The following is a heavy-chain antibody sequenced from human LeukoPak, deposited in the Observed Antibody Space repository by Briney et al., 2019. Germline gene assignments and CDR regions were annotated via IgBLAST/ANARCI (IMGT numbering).Heavy chain of an antibody. D-gene: IGHD5-18*01. J-gene: IGHJ6*03. CDR1: GGSISSHY. CDR3: ARRIQLWLGYMDV. CDR2: IYYSGST. V-gene: IGHV4-59*11. Sequence: SETLSLTCTVSGGSISSHYWSWIRQPPGKGLEGIGDIYYSGSTNYKPSLKSRVTISVDTSKNQFSLKLSSVTAADTAVYYCARRIQLWLGYMDVWGKGTTVTVSS.